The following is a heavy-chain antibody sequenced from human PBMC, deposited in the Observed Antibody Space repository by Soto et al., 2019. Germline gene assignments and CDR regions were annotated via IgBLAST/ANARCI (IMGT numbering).Heavy chain of an antibody. J-gene: IGHJ6*02. D-gene: IGHD2-8*02. V-gene: IGHV4-39*01. CDR1: GGSISYNSYY. Sequence: SETLSLTCSVSGGSISYNSYYWGWIRQPPGKGLEWVGGIYYTGTTSYNPSLKSPVTISVDTCKNQCSFKVTSVTATDTAVYYCERIEVVYVISRYNYHGMYVWGQGRKVTVSS. CDR3: ERIEVVYVISRYNYHGMYV. CDR2: IYYTGTT.